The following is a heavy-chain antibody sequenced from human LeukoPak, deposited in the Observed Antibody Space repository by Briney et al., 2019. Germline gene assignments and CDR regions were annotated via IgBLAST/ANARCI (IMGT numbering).Heavy chain of an antibody. CDR1: GFTLSSYA. J-gene: IGHJ4*02. V-gene: IGHV3-23*01. D-gene: IGHD3-22*01. CDR3: AKVKLVVIITASFDY. Sequence: GSLRLSCAASGFTLSSYAMSWVRQAPGKGLEWVSGISDNGGSTYYADSVKGRFTISRVNSKNKLYLQMNSLRAEDTAVYFCAKVKLVVIITASFDYWGQGTLVTVSS. CDR2: ISDNGGST.